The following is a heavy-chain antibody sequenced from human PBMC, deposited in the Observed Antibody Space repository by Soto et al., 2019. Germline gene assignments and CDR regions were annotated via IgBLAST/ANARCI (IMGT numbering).Heavy chain of an antibody. V-gene: IGHV4-31*03. CDR2: IYYSGST. Sequence: PSETLSLTCTVSGGSISSGGYYWSWIRQHPGKGLEWIGYIYYSGSTYYNPSLKSRVTISVDTSKNQFSLKLSSVTAADTAVYYCARDPAGMNWFDPWGQGTLVTVSS. CDR3: ARDPAGMNWFDP. D-gene: IGHD2-2*01. J-gene: IGHJ5*02. CDR1: GGSISSGGYY.